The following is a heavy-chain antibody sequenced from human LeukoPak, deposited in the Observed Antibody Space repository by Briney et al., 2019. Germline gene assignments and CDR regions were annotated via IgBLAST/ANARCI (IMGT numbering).Heavy chain of an antibody. CDR3: ATAYSSGWADY. V-gene: IGHV3-30*04. Sequence: GGSLRLSSAASGINFSGYAMHWVRQAPGTGLEWVAIISYDGSNKNYADSVKGRLTISRDNSNNMLFLQLNSLRTDDTAVYFCATAYSSGWADYWGQGTLVTVSS. J-gene: IGHJ4*02. D-gene: IGHD6-19*01. CDR1: GINFSGYA. CDR2: ISYDGSNK.